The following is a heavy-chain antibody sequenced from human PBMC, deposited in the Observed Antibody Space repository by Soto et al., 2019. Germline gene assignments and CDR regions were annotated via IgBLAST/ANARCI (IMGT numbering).Heavy chain of an antibody. J-gene: IGHJ4*02. CDR1: GFTFSSYG. D-gene: IGHD6-13*01. CDR3: AKTFYSSSWYFDY. Sequence: QVQLVESGGGVVQPGRSLRLSCAASGFTFSSYGMHWVRQAPGKGLEWVAVISYDGSNKYYADSVKGRFTISRDNSKNTRYLQMNSLRAEDTAVYYCAKTFYSSSWYFDYWGQGTLVTVSS. V-gene: IGHV3-30*18. CDR2: ISYDGSNK.